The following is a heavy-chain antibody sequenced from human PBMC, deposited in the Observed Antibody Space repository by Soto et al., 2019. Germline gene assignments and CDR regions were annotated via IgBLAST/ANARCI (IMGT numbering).Heavy chain of an antibody. CDR2: ISSSGSTI. D-gene: IGHD2-21*02. V-gene: IGHV3-48*03. Sequence: EVQLVESGGGLVQPGGSLRLSCAASGFTFSSYEMNWVRQAPGKGLEWVSYISSSGSTIYYADSVKGRFTISRDNAKNSLYLQMNSLRAEDTAVYYCARVDGDQTDAFDIWGQGTMVTVSS. CDR3: ARVDGDQTDAFDI. CDR1: GFTFSSYE. J-gene: IGHJ3*02.